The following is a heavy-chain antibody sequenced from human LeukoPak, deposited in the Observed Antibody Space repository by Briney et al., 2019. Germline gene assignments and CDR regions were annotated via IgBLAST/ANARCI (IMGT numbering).Heavy chain of an antibody. D-gene: IGHD3-16*01. CDR2: IKHDGSEQ. CDR3: TRGLGEHGGVSDR. CDR1: GFTFSSYG. Sequence: PGGSLRLSCAASGFTFSSYGMHWVRQAPGKGLEWVANIKHDGSEQIYVDSVKGRFTISRDNAKDSVYLQMNSLRAEDTAVYYCTRGLGEHGGVSDRWGQGTLVIVS. V-gene: IGHV3-7*01. J-gene: IGHJ5*02.